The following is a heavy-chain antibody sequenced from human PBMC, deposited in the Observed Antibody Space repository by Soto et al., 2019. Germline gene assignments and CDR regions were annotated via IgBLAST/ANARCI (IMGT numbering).Heavy chain of an antibody. V-gene: IGHV1-3*01. CDR1: GYTFTSYA. Sequence: ASVKVSCKASGYTFTSYAMHWVRQAPGQRLEWMGWINAGNGNTKYSQKFQGRVTITRDTSASTAYMELSSLRSEDTAVYYCAHALGYSSGFDPWGQGALVTVSS. CDR2: INAGNGNT. J-gene: IGHJ5*02. CDR3: AHALGYSSGFDP. D-gene: IGHD5-18*01.